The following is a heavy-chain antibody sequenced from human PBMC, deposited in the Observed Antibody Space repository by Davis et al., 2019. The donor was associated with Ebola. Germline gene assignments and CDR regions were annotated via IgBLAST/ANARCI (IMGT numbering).Heavy chain of an antibody. CDR1: SYSIRMGYY. D-gene: IGHD5-24*01. Sequence: SETLSLTCTVSSYSIRMGYYWGWIRQPPGKGLEWIGSIFHSGNTYYNSSLKSRVTMSVDASNNQFSLKLSSVTAADTAVYYCARIRWLHSRFNPWGQGTLVTVSS. J-gene: IGHJ5*02. CDR2: IFHSGNT. CDR3: ARIRWLHSRFNP. V-gene: IGHV4-38-2*02.